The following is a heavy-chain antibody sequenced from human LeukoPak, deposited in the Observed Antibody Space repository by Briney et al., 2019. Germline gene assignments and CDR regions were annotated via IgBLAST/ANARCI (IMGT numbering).Heavy chain of an antibody. CDR1: GFTSSNAW. V-gene: IGHV3-15*01. CDR3: TTDLGYYDSSGSPGAFDI. CDR2: IKSKTDGGTT. J-gene: IGHJ3*02. D-gene: IGHD3-22*01. Sequence: GGSLRLSCAASGFTSSNAWMSWVRQAPGKGLEWVGRIKSKTDGGTTDYAAPVKGRFTISRDDSKNTLYLQMNSLKTEDTAVYYCTTDLGYYDSSGSPGAFDIWGQGTMVTVSS.